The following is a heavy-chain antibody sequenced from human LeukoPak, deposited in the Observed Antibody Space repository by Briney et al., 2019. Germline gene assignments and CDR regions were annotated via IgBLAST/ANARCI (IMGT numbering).Heavy chain of an antibody. D-gene: IGHD1-1*01. V-gene: IGHV3-33*08. CDR1: GITFTSSA. CDR3: ARVRGAIPTTSVDS. J-gene: IGHJ4*02. Sequence: GGSLRLSCAASGITFTSSAMSWVRQAPGKGLEWVTLIWYDGSNKYYADSVKGRFTISRDNSKNTLYLQMNSLRDEDTAVYYCARVRGAIPTTSVDSWGQGTLVTVSS. CDR2: IWYDGSNK.